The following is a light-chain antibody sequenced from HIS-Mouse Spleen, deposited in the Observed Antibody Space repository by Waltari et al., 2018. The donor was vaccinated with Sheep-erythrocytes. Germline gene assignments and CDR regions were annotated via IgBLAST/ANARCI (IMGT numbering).Light chain of an antibody. Sequence: SYELTQPPSVSVSPGQTASITCSGDKLGDKYACWYQQKPGHSPVLVIYQDSKRPLGIPERCSGSNSGNTATLTISGTQAMDEADYYRQAWDSSTVVFGGGTKLTVL. CDR2: QDS. CDR1: KLGDKY. CDR3: QAWDSSTVV. V-gene: IGLV3-1*01. J-gene: IGLJ2*01.